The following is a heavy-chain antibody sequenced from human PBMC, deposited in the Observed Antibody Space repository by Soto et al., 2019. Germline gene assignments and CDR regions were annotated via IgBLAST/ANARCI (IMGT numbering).Heavy chain of an antibody. J-gene: IGHJ4*02. CDR1: GYTFTHYA. V-gene: IGHV1-3*01. D-gene: IGHD1-26*01. CDR2: INAGHGTT. Sequence: QVQLVQSGPEVKKPGASVEVSCKTSGYTFTHYAIHWVRQAPGQSLEWMGWINAGHGTTQYSPKFQVRASITRDTSATTASMELNNLRYEDTAVYFCAGSPSSGSYYGPYDYCGPGTLVTVSS. CDR3: AGSPSSGSYYGPYDY.